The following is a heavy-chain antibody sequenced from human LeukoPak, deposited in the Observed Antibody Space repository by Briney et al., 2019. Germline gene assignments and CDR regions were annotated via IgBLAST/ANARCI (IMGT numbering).Heavy chain of an antibody. Sequence: PGGSLRLSCAASGFTFSSYWMHWVRQAPGKGLVWVSRINSDGSSTIYADSVKGRFTISRDNAKNTLYLQMNSLRAEDTAVYYCTKGRLYSFENWGQGTLVTVSS. CDR3: TKGRLYSFEN. CDR2: INSDGSST. J-gene: IGHJ4*02. D-gene: IGHD4-11*01. CDR1: GFTFSSYW. V-gene: IGHV3-74*01.